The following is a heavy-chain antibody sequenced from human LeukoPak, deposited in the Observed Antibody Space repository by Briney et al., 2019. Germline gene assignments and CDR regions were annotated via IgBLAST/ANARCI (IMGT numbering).Heavy chain of an antibody. J-gene: IGHJ4*02. CDR2: ISGSGGST. V-gene: IGHV3-23*01. CDR1: GFTFSNSA. Sequence: GGSLRLSCAASGFTFSNSAMSWVRQAPGKGLEWVSTISGSGGSTYYADSVKGRFTISRDNAKSSLYLQMNSLRAEDTAVYYCARDYNLGQGTLVTVSS. CDR3: ARDYN.